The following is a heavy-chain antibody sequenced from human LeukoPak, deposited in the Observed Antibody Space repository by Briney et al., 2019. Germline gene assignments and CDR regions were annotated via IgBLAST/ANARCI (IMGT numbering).Heavy chain of an antibody. CDR1: GFTFSSYW. V-gene: IGHV3-74*01. D-gene: IGHD2-21*02. CDR2: INSDGSST. CDR3: ARDPSWSEYCGGDCYSLRYYGMDV. Sequence: PGGSLRLSCAASGFTFSSYWMHWVRQAPGKGLVWVSRINSDGSSTIYADSVKGRFTISRDNAKNTLYLQMNSLRAEDTAVYYCARDPSWSEYCGGDCYSLRYYGMDVWGQGTTVTVSS. J-gene: IGHJ6*02.